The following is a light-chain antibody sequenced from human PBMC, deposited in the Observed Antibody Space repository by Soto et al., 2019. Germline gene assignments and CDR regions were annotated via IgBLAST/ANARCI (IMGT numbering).Light chain of an antibody. CDR3: QHYGTSPPRT. V-gene: IGKV3-20*01. Sequence: EIVLTQSPGTLSLSPGERATLSCRASQSVNTRYLAWYQQKPGQAPRLLIYEASSRATGIPDRFSGSGSGTDFTLIINRLEPEDFAMYYCQHYGTSPPRTFGQGTKVEIK. CDR1: QSVNTRY. CDR2: EAS. J-gene: IGKJ1*01.